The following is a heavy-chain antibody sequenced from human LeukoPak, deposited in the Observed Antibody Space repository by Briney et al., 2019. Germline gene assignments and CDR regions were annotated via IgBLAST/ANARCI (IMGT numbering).Heavy chain of an antibody. CDR2: ISTYNGHT. CDR1: GYTFTNYG. CDR3: ARGLLSFMRSDYSNYWDNWFDP. D-gene: IGHD4-11*01. Sequence: ASVKVSCKSSGYTFTNYGISWVRQAAGQGLEWMGWISTYNGHTNYAQKFQGRVTITRNTSISTAYMELSSLRSEDTAVYYCARGLLSFMRSDYSNYWDNWFDPWGQGTLVTVSS. J-gene: IGHJ5*02. V-gene: IGHV1-8*03.